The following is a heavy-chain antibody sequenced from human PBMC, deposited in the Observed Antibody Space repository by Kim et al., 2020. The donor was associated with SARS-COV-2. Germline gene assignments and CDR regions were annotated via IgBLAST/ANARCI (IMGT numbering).Heavy chain of an antibody. CDR3: ARVIPGMGPFDY. V-gene: IGHV4-59*01. Sequence: NSTPSLKSRVTISVDTSKNQFSLKLSSVTAADTAVYYCARVIPGMGPFDYWGQGTLVTVSS. J-gene: IGHJ4*02.